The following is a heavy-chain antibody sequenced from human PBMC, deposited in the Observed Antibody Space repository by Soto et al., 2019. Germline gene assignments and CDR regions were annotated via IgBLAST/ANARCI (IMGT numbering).Heavy chain of an antibody. J-gene: IGHJ5*02. V-gene: IGHV4-59*01. Sequence: PSETLSLTCTVSGGSISSYYWSWIRQPPGKGLEWIGYIYYSGSTNYNPSLKSRVTISVDTSKNQFSLKLSSVTAADTAVYYCARESGSSSWYGWSDPWGQGPLVTVPS. CDR1: GGSISSYY. CDR3: ARESGSSSWYGWSDP. D-gene: IGHD6-13*01. CDR2: IYYSGST.